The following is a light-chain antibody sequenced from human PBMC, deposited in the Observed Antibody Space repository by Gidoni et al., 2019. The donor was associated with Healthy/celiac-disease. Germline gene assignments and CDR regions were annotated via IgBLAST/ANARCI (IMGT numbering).Light chain of an antibody. J-gene: IGKJ3*01. Sequence: AIQLTQSPSSLSASVGDRVTITCRASPGISSALAWYQQKPGKAPKLLIYDASSLESGVPSRFSGSGSGTDFTLTISSLQPEDFATYYCQQFNSYPQYTFGPGTKVDIK. CDR1: PGISSA. CDR2: DAS. CDR3: QQFNSYPQYT. V-gene: IGKV1-13*02.